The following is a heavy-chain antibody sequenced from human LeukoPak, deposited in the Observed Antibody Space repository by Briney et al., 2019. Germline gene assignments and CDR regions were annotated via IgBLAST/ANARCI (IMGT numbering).Heavy chain of an antibody. CDR3: ARVPPPLGYCSGGSCYSKGMYYFDY. CDR2: IIPIFGTA. J-gene: IGHJ4*02. CDR1: GGTFSSYA. Sequence: SVTASCTASGGTFSSYAISWVRQAPGQGLEWMGGIIPIFGTANYAQKFQGRVTITADEPTSTAYMELSSLRSEDTAVYYCARVPPPLGYCSGGSCYSKGMYYFDYWGQGTLVTVSS. V-gene: IGHV1-69*13. D-gene: IGHD2-15*01.